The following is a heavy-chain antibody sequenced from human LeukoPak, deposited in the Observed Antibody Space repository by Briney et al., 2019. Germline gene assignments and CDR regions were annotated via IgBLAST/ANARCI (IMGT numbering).Heavy chain of an antibody. CDR3: ARDPMKYDILTGFYS. D-gene: IGHD3-9*01. CDR1: GFTFNIFS. Sequence: GGSLSLSCAASGFTFNIFSMIWVRQAPGKGLEWVSSIISDSAVTHYADSVRGRFTVSRDNAKNSVYLQMTGLKVDDMAIYYCARDPMKYDILTGFYSWGQGVLVTVSS. V-gene: IGHV3-21*01. J-gene: IGHJ4*02. CDR2: IISDSAVT.